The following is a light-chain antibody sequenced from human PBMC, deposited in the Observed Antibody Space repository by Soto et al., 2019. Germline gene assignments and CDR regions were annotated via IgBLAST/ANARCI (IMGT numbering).Light chain of an antibody. CDR3: QQYGTSPFT. J-gene: IGKJ3*01. CDR2: GAS. V-gene: IGKV3-20*01. CDR1: QTVSSGTY. Sequence: EIVLTQSPGTLSLSPGERATLSCRASQTVSSGTYLAWYQQKPGQAPRLLIYGASSRATGIPDRFSGSGSGTDFTLTISRLEPEDFAVYYCQQYGTSPFTFGSGTKVDIK.